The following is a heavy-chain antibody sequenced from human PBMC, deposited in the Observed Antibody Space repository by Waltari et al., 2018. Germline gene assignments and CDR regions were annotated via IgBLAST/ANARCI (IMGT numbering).Heavy chain of an antibody. CDR1: GGSISSYY. Sequence: QVQLQESGPGLVKPSETLSLTCTVSGGSISSYYWSWIRQPPGKGLEWIGYIYYSGSTNYNPSLKSRVTISVDTSKNQFSLKLSSVTAADTAVYYCARWRLDYGDYVVNRYFDLWGRGTLVTVSS. CDR3: ARWRLDYGDYVVNRYFDL. CDR2: IYYSGST. V-gene: IGHV4-59*01. D-gene: IGHD4-17*01. J-gene: IGHJ2*01.